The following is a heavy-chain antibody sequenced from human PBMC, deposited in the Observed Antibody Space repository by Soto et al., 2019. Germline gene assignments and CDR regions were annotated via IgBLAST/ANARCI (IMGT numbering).Heavy chain of an antibody. CDR2: INPNSGGT. CDR1: GYTFTGYY. D-gene: IGHD3-22*01. Sequence: QVQLVQSGAEVKKPGASVKVSCKASGYTFTGYYMHWVRQAPGQGLEWMGWINPNSGGTNYAQKFQGWVTMTRDTSISTAYMGLSRLRSDDTAVYYCARGPYYYDSSGYYSHWGQGTLVTVSS. CDR3: ARGPYYYDSSGYYSH. J-gene: IGHJ4*02. V-gene: IGHV1-2*04.